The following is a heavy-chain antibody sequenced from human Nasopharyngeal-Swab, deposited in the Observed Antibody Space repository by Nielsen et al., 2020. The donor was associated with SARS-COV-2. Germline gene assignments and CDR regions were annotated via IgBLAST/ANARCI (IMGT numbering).Heavy chain of an antibody. J-gene: IGHJ3*02. CDR2: IKEDGNEK. D-gene: IGHD2-21*02. Sequence: GGSLRLSCAVSGFTFSSYWMNWVRQAPGKGLEWVANIKEDGNEKQYVDSVKGRFTISRDNAKNSLYLQMNSLRAEDTAVYYCAKELAYCGGDCYSAAFDIWGQGTVVVVSS. CDR1: GFTFSSYW. V-gene: IGHV3-7*01. CDR3: AKELAYCGGDCYSAAFDI.